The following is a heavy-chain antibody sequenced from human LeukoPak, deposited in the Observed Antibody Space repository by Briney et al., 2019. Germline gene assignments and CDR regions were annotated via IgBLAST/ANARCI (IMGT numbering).Heavy chain of an antibody. D-gene: IGHD7-27*01. V-gene: IGHV3-48*01. Sequence: GGTLRLSCAASGFILTDYSINWVRQAPGKGLEWISYIDKTSSNIYYADSVKGRFTISRDNAKNSLYLQMNSLRAEDTAVYYCARESYWGSSAKGFDYWGQGTLVTVSS. CDR2: IDKTSSNI. J-gene: IGHJ4*02. CDR3: ARESYWGSSAKGFDY. CDR1: GFILTDYS.